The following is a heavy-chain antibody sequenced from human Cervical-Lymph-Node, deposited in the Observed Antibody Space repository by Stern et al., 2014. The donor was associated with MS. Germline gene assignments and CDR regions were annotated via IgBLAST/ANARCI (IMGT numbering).Heavy chain of an antibody. J-gene: IGHJ5*02. D-gene: IGHD3-3*01. Sequence: LQLQESGSGLVRPSQTLSLTCTVSGGSVSSGGYTLSWLRQPPGKGLEWIGYIYEDESSYYNPSLKSRVTLSIDRSKNQFSLRLSSMTAADTALYYCARVVRFLEWVPFDPWGQGILVTVSS. CDR1: GGSVSSGGYT. CDR3: ARVVRFLEWVPFDP. V-gene: IGHV4-30-2*01. CDR2: IYEDESS.